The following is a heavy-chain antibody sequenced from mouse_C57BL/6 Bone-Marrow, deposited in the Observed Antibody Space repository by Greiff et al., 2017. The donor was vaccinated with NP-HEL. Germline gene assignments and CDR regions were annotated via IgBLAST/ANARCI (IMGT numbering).Heavy chain of an antibody. CDR2: ISSGGSYT. Sequence: EVKLMESGGDLVKPGGSLKLSCAASGFTFSSYGMSWVRQTPDKRLEWVATISSGGSYTYYPDSVKGRFTISRDNAKNTLYLQMSSLKSEDTAMYYCARQEYYGSFYWYFDVWGTGTTVTVSS. CDR1: GFTFSSYG. V-gene: IGHV5-6*01. J-gene: IGHJ1*03. D-gene: IGHD1-1*01. CDR3: ARQEYYGSFYWYFDV.